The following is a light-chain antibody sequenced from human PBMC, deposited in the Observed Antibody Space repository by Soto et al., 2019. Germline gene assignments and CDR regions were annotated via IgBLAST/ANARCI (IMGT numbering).Light chain of an antibody. CDR1: SSNVGGYNY. J-gene: IGLJ1*01. CDR2: DVS. V-gene: IGLV2-14*01. CDR3: GSYASSSTLYV. Sequence: QSALTQPASVSGSPGQSITISCTGTSSNVGGYNYVSWYQQHSGKAPKLMIYDVSNRPSGVSNRFSGSKSGNTASLTISGLQAEDEADYYCGSYASSSTLYVFGTGTKVT.